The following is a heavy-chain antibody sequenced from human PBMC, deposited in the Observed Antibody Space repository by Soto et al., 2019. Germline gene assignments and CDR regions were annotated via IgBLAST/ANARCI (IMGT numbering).Heavy chain of an antibody. D-gene: IGHD6-19*01. CDR2: ISWNSGSI. CDR3: VRMGRKLTWLQWPVDY. V-gene: IGHV3-9*01. J-gene: IGHJ4*02. Sequence: GGSLRLSXAASGFKFDDYAMHWVRQTPGKGLEWVSSISWNSGSIDYADSVRGRFIISRDNAENSLYLQMRSLRHEDTAVYYCVRMGRKLTWLQWPVDYWGRGTLVTVSS. CDR1: GFKFDDYA.